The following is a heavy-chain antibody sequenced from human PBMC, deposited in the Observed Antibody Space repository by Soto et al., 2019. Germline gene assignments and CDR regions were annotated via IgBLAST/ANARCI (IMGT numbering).Heavy chain of an antibody. CDR2: IDPSDSYT. J-gene: IGHJ4*02. CDR1: GYSFTSYW. Sequence: GESLKISCKGSGYSFTSYWISWVRQMPGKGLEWMGRIDPSDSYTNYSQSFQGHVTISADKSISTAYLQWSSLKASDTAMYYCARGHSIAAPQDYWGQGTLVTVSS. V-gene: IGHV5-10-1*01. CDR3: ARGHSIAAPQDY. D-gene: IGHD6-6*01.